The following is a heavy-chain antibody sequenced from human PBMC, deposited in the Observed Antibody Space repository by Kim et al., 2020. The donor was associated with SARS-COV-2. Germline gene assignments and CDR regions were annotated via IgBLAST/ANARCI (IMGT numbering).Heavy chain of an antibody. V-gene: IGHV3-9*01. CDR2: INWNSGTI. CDR1: GFTFDGYA. Sequence: GGSPRLSCAASGFTFDGYAMHWVRQVSGKGLEWVSGINWNSGTIGYADSVKGRFTISRDNAKNSLYLQMNSLRPEDTALYYCAKDLTAAAGTPTYYYGLDVGGQGTAVTVSS. J-gene: IGHJ6*02. D-gene: IGHD6-13*01. CDR3: AKDLTAAAGTPTYYYGLDV.